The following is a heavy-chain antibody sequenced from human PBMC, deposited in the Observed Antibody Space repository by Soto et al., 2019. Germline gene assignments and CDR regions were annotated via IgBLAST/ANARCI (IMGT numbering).Heavy chain of an antibody. D-gene: IGHD1-1*01. J-gene: IGHJ3*01. Sequence: DVQLVESGGGLIQPGESLRLSCAAFGFTISGKKYVAWVRQAPGKGLEWVSALYDLDGSFYAATVKGRFTTSSDSSKTTVYLQMNDLRPEDTAVYYCATWHEREHAYDVWGQGPTVTVSS. V-gene: IGHV3-53*01. CDR1: GFTISGKKY. CDR2: LYDLDGS. CDR3: ATWHEREHAYDV.